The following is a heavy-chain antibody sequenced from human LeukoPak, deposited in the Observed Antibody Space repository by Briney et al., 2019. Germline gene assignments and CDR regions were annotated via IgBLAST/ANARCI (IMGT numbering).Heavy chain of an antibody. CDR2: INPNSGGT. CDR1: RCAFTGYY. Sequence: GASVKVSCKASRCAFTGYYMHWVRQAPGQELEWMGWINPNSGGTNYAQKFQGRVTMTRDTSISTAYMELSRLRSDDTAVYYCARGEACSSTICYYWFDPWGQGTLVTVSS. CDR3: ARGEACSSTICYYWFDP. D-gene: IGHD2-2*01. V-gene: IGHV1-2*02. J-gene: IGHJ5*02.